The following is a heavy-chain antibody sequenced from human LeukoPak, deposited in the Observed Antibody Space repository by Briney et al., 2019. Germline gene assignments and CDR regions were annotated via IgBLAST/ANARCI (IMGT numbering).Heavy chain of an antibody. Sequence: GASVKVSCETSGYTFSGHYIHWVRQAPGQGLEWMGRVNVNNGDTKYAQKFQGRVTMTRDTSITTVYMELASLRSDDTAVFYCAREVGYSTSYYGRFDPWGQGTLVIVSS. CDR1: GYTFSGHY. D-gene: IGHD3-22*01. J-gene: IGHJ5*02. CDR3: AREVGYSTSYYGRFDP. V-gene: IGHV1-2*06. CDR2: VNVNNGDT.